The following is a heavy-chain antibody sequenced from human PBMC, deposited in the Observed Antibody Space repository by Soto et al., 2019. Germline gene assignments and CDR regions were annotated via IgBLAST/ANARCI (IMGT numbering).Heavy chain of an antibody. CDR1: GFSLSTYHMG. Sequence: QITLKESGPTLVRPAQTLTLTCDFSGFSLSTYHMGVAWIRQPPGKALEWLALLYWDDDKRYSPSLKDRLAISKDTSNNQVVLTTTNIYPGDSATYFCAHAGDYDLLTFDHWGPGTLVTVSS. CDR3: AHAGDYDLLTFDH. J-gene: IGHJ4*01. D-gene: IGHD4-17*01. V-gene: IGHV2-5*02. CDR2: LYWDDDK.